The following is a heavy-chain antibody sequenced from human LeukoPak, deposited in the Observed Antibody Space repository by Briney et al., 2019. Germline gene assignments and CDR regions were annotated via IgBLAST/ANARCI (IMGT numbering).Heavy chain of an antibody. J-gene: IGHJ4*02. V-gene: IGHV4-4*07. CDR1: GGSISSYY. CDR2: IYTSGST. Sequence: SETLSLTCTVSGGSISSYYWSWIRQPAGKGLEWIGRIYTSGSTNYNPSLKSRVTMSVDTSKNQFSLKLSSVTAADTAVYYCARGRLLSVYSYGYVFDYWGQGTLVTVSS. D-gene: IGHD5-18*01. CDR3: ARGRLLSVYSYGYVFDY.